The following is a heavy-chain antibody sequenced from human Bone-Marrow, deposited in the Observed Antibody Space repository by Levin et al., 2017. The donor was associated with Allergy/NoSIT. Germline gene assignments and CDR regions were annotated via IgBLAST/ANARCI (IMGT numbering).Heavy chain of an antibody. Sequence: GGSLRLSCAASGFSFSSFWMSWVRQSPGKGLELVAVITNDGGQKYYGDSVKGRFTISRDNAKDSLYLEMNSLRVEDTAVYYCTRLYYGSTIGDWGQGALVTVSP. J-gene: IGHJ4*02. D-gene: IGHD3-22*01. CDR1: GFSFSSFW. CDR2: ITNDGGQK. CDR3: TRLYYGSTIGD. V-gene: IGHV3-7*03.